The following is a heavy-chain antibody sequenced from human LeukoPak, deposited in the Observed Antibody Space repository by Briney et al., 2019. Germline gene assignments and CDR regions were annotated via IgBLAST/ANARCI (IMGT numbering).Heavy chain of an antibody. CDR3: AELGITMIEGV. Sequence: GGSMRLSCAASGFTFSSYEMNWVRQAPGKGLEWVSYISSSGSTIYYADSVKGRFTISRDNAKNSLYLQMNSLRAEDTAVYYCAELGITMIEGVWGKGTTVTISS. V-gene: IGHV3-48*03. J-gene: IGHJ6*04. CDR1: GFTFSSYE. CDR2: ISSSGSTI. D-gene: IGHD3-22*01.